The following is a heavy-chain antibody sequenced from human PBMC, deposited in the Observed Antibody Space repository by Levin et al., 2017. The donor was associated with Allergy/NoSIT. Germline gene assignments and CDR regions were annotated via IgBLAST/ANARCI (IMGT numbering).Heavy chain of an antibody. CDR2: ISGSGGRT. D-gene: IGHD2-8*02. CDR3: AKRYCTGTNCALFDY. Sequence: GESLKISCAASGFTFSSYDMSWVRQAPGKGLEWVSAISGSGGRTYYTDSVKGRFTISRDNSKNTVYLQMNSLRDEDTAVYYCAKRYCTGTNCALFDYWGQGTLVTVSS. J-gene: IGHJ4*02. V-gene: IGHV3-23*01. CDR1: GFTFSSYD.